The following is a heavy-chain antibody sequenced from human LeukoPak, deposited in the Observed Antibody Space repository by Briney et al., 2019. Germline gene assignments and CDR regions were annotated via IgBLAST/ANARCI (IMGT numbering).Heavy chain of an antibody. CDR3: ARCEGARSAFDI. V-gene: IGHV3-33*01. CDR1: GFTFSSYG. CDR2: IWYDGSNK. J-gene: IGHJ3*02. Sequence: PGGSLRLSCAASGFTFSSYGMHWVRQAPGKGLEWVTVIWYDGSNKYYADSVKGRFTISRDNSKNTLSLQMNSLRAEDTAMYYCARCEGARSAFDIWGQGTMVTVSS. D-gene: IGHD1-26*01.